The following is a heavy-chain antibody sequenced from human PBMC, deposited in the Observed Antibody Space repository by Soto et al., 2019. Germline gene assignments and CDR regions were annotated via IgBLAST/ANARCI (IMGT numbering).Heavy chain of an antibody. J-gene: IGHJ4*02. CDR1: GYSFTSYW. D-gene: IGHD3-3*01. CDR3: ARLYDFWSGYPYFDY. CDR2: IDPSDSYT. V-gene: IGHV5-10-1*01. Sequence: PGESLKISCKGSGYSFTSYWISWVRQMPGKGLEWMGRIDPSDSYTNYSPSFQGHVTISADKSISTAYLQWSSLKASDTAMYYCARLYDFWSGYPYFDYWGQGTLVTVSP.